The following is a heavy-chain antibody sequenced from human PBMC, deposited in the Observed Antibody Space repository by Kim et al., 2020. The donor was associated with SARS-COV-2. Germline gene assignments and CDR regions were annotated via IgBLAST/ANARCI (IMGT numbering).Heavy chain of an antibody. D-gene: IGHD2-15*01. CDR3: AKAKGGPRPFFYCYGLDV. Sequence: GGSLRLSCAASGFTFSTYAMSWVRQAPGKGLEWVSVIYTGGSKTHYIDSVKGRFSISRDNSKSTLYLEMNSLRADDTAVYYCAKAKGGPRPFFYCYGLDVWGQGTTVTVSS. CDR1: GFTFSTYA. V-gene: IGHV3-23*03. CDR2: IYTGGSKT. J-gene: IGHJ6*02.